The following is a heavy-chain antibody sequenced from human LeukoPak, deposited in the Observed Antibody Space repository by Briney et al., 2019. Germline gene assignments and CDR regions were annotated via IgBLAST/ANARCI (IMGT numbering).Heavy chain of an antibody. J-gene: IGHJ4*02. CDR3: TTIVRGYSYGFSLYYFDY. CDR2: ISWNSGSI. CDR1: GFTFDDYA. D-gene: IGHD5-18*01. V-gene: IGHV3-9*01. Sequence: GRSLRLSCAASGFTFDDYAMHWVRQAPGKGLEWVSGISWNSGSIGYADSVKGRFTISRDNAKNSLYLQLNSLKTEDTAVYYCTTIVRGYSYGFSLYYFDYWGQGTLVTVSS.